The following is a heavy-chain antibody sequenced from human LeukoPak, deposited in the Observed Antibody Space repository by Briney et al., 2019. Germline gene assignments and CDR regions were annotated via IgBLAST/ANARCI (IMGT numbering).Heavy chain of an antibody. CDR2: IYHSGSI. J-gene: IGHJ4*02. D-gene: IGHD3-10*01. CDR1: GDSISSSHW. Sequence: SGTLSLTCAVFGDSISSSHWWSWVRQPPGKGLEWIGEIYHSGSINYSPSLKSRVTISVDKSKNQFSLGLSSLTAADTAIYYCARESGSGHDSWGQGTLVTVSS. V-gene: IGHV4-4*02. CDR3: ARESGSGHDS.